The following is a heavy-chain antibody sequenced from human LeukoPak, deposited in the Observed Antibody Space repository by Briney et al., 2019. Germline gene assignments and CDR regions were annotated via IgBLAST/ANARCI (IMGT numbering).Heavy chain of an antibody. V-gene: IGHV4-39*01. D-gene: IGHD2-2*01. CDR3: ARRSSAADY. CDR2: IYYSGST. CDR1: GGSISSSSYY. J-gene: IGHJ4*02. Sequence: ETLSLTCTVSGGSISSSSYYWGWIRQPPGKGLEWIGSIYYSGSTYYNPSLKSRVTISVDTSKNQFSLKLSSVTAADTAVYYCARRSSAADYWGQGTLVTVSS.